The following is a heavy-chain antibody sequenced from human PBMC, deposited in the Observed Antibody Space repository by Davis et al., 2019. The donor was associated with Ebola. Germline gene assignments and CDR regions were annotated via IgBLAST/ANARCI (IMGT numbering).Heavy chain of an antibody. CDR2: INHSGST. J-gene: IGHJ6*04. Sequence: MPSETLSLTCAVYGGSFSGYYWTLIRQPPGKGLEWIGEINHSGSTNSNPSLKSRVTISVDTSKTQFSLRLTSVTAADTAVYYCARRRSGWRSYGMDVWGKGTTVTVSS. CDR3: ARRRSGWRSYGMDV. V-gene: IGHV4-34*01. D-gene: IGHD6-19*01. CDR1: GGSFSGYY.